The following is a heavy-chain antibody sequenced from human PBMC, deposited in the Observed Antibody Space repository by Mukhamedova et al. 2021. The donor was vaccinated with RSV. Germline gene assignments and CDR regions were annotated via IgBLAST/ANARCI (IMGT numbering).Heavy chain of an antibody. CDR3: ATGGDGLGSSRSPF. D-gene: IGHD3-10*01. V-gene: IGHV3-53*01. CDR1: LIVNRNY. CDR2: ISSGTTT. J-gene: IGHJ3*01. Sequence: LIVNRNYMSWVRQAPGKGLEWVSAISSGTTTYYADSVKGRFTISRDTSRNMVFLQMHSPRADDTATYYCATGGDGLGSSRSPF.